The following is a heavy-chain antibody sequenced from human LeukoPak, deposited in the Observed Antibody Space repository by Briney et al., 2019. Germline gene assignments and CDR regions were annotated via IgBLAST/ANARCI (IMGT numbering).Heavy chain of an antibody. J-gene: IGHJ5*02. V-gene: IGHV4-4*02. CDR1: GGSISSSNW. CDR2: INHSGST. Sequence: SGTLSLTCAVSGGSISSSNWWSWVRQPPGKGLEWIGEINHSGSTNYNPSLKSRVTISVDTSKNQFSLKLSSVTAADTAVYYCARRYSSSWYYRWFDPWGQGTLVTVSS. D-gene: IGHD6-13*01. CDR3: ARRYSSSWYYRWFDP.